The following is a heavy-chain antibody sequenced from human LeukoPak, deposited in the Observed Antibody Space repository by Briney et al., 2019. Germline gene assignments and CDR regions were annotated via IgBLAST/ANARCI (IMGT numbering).Heavy chain of an antibody. D-gene: IGHD3-10*02. CDR3: AELGITMIGGV. CDR1: GFPFSNYE. J-gene: IGHJ6*04. V-gene: IGHV3-21*01. Sequence: GGSLRLSCTASGFPFSNYEMNWVRQAPGKGLEWVSSISSSSSYIYYADSVKGRFTISRDNAKNSLYLQMNSLRAEDTAVYYCAELGITMIGGVWGKGTTVTISS. CDR2: ISSSSSYI.